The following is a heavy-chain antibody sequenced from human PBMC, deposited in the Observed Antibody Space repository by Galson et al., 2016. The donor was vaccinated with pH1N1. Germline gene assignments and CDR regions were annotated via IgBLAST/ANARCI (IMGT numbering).Heavy chain of an antibody. J-gene: IGHJ4*02. Sequence: SLRLSCAASGFTLSSYWMSWVRQAPGKGLEWVANINQDGSVKYYVDPVKGRFTISRDNAKHAAYLQVTSLSTEDTSVYYWAREIAAAGSYWGQGTLVTVSS. CDR1: GFTLSSYW. D-gene: IGHD6-25*01. V-gene: IGHV3-7*01. CDR3: AREIAAAGSY. CDR2: INQDGSVK.